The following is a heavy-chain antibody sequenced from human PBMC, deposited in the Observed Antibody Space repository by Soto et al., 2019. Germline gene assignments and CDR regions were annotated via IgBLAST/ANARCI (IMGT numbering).Heavy chain of an antibody. CDR1: GFPFSSYS. Sequence: PGGSMRLSCAACGFPFSSYSMNWVRQAPGKGLEWVSYISSSSSTIYYADSVKGRFTISRDNAKNSLYLQMNSLRAEDTAVYYCASQSSEWLLFASWGQGTLVTVSS. V-gene: IGHV3-48*01. J-gene: IGHJ4*02. D-gene: IGHD5-12*01. CDR3: ASQSSEWLLFAS. CDR2: ISSSSSTI.